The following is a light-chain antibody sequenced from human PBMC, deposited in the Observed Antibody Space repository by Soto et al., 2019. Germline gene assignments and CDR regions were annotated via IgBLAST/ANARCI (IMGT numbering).Light chain of an antibody. CDR3: QQRSNWPPGGT. V-gene: IGKV3-11*01. Sequence: EIVLTQSPATLSLSPGERATLSCRASQSVSSYLAWYQQKPGQAPRLLIYDASNRATGIPARFSGSGSGTDFTLTISSLEPEDFAVYYCQQRSNWPPGGTFGQGIKLEIK. CDR2: DAS. J-gene: IGKJ2*01. CDR1: QSVSSY.